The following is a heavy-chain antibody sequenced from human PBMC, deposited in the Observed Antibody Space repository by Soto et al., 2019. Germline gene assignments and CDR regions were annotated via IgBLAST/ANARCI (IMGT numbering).Heavy chain of an antibody. CDR2: VYYTGTT. D-gene: IGHD6-13*01. CDR3: ARDLAAVPRAFDY. CDR1: GGSISSYF. Sequence: PSETLSLTCTVSGGSISSYFYIWVRQPPGNGLEWIGSVYYTGTTDYNPSLKSRVTISVDTSKTQFSLNLRSVTAADTAVYYCARDLAAVPRAFDYWGRGTLVTVSS. J-gene: IGHJ4*02. V-gene: IGHV4-59*01.